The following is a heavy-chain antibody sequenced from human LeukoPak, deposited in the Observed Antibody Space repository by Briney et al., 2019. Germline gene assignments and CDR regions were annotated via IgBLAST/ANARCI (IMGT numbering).Heavy chain of an antibody. Sequence: GRSLRLSCSASGFTFSSSAMHWVRQPPGNWLESLSAIISNGSSTYYADSVKGRFTISRDNSKNTLYLQMSSLRAEDTAVYYCVKGQLLSCYYFGMDVWGKGTTVTVSS. CDR1: GFTFSSSA. D-gene: IGHD2-2*01. CDR3: VKGQLLSCYYFGMDV. V-gene: IGHV3-64D*06. CDR2: IISNGSST. J-gene: IGHJ6*04.